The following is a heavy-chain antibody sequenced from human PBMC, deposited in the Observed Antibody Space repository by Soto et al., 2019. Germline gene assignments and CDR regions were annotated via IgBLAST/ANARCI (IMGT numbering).Heavy chain of an antibody. CDR3: ARDRRGSGWYDYFDY. D-gene: IGHD6-19*01. CDR2: IWYDGSNE. J-gene: IGHJ4*02. V-gene: IGHV3-33*01. Sequence: QVQLVESGGGVVQPGRSLRLSCAASGFTFSSYGMHWVRQAPGKGLEWVAVIWYDGSNENYADSVKGRFTTSRDNSKNTLYLQMNSLRAEDTALYYCARDRRGSGWYDYFDYWGQGTLVTVSS. CDR1: GFTFSSYG.